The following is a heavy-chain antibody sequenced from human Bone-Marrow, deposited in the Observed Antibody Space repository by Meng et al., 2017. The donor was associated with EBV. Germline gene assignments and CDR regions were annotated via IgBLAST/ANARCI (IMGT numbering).Heavy chain of an antibody. J-gene: IGHJ5*02. CDR3: AREVYNWFDP. V-gene: IGHV4-34*01. CDR1: GGSFSGYY. D-gene: IGHD6-6*01. Sequence: GRLQQGGAGLLKPSEVLSLTCAVYGGSFSGYYWSWIRQPPGKGLEWIGEINHSGSTNYNPSLKSRVTISVDTSKNQFSLKLSSVTAADTAVYYCAREVYNWFDPWGQGTLVTVSS. CDR2: INHSGST.